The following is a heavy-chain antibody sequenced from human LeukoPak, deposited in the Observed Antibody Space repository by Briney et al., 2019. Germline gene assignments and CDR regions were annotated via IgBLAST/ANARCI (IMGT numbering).Heavy chain of an antibody. V-gene: IGHV5-51*01. CDR2: IYPGDSDT. CDR1: GYSFTSYW. Sequence: GESLKISCKGSGYSFTSYWIGWVRQMPGKGLEWMGIIYPGDSDTRYSPSFQGQVTISADKSISTAYLQWSSLKASDTAMYYCARRNQLPFRGHYYYYMDVWGKGTTVTVSS. CDR3: ARRNQLPFRGHYYYYMDV. D-gene: IGHD2-2*01. J-gene: IGHJ6*03.